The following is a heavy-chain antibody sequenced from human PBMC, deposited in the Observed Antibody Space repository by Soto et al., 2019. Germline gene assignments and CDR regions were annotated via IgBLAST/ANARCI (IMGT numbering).Heavy chain of an antibody. J-gene: IGHJ4*02. CDR2: IYYSGST. CDR3: ARHYDSSGYYRPFDY. CDR1: GGSISSSGYY. V-gene: IGHV4-39*01. Sequence: QLQLQESGPGLVKPSETLSLTCTVSGGSISSSGYYWGCIRQPRGKGLEWIGSIYYSGSTYYNPSLKSRVTISVDTSKNQFSLKLSSVTAADTAVYYCARHYDSSGYYRPFDYWGQGTLVTVSS. D-gene: IGHD3-22*01.